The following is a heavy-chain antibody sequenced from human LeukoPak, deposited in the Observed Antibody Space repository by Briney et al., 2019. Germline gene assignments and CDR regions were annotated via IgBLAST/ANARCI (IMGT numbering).Heavy chain of an antibody. J-gene: IGHJ6*02. Sequence: QPGGSLRLSCAASGFTFSSYAMSWVRQAPGKGREWVSAISGSGGSTYYADSVKGRFTISRDNSKNTLYLQMNSLRAEDTAVYYCATGYSSSWYSYYYYYGMDVWGQGTTVTVSS. CDR1: GFTFSSYA. CDR2: ISGSGGST. CDR3: ATGYSSSWYSYYYYYGMDV. D-gene: IGHD6-13*01. V-gene: IGHV3-23*01.